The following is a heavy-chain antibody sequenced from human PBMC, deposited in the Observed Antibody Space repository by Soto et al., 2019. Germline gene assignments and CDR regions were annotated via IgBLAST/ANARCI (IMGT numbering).Heavy chain of an antibody. Sequence: ASVKVSCKASGYTFTNYGITWVRQAPGQGLEWMGWINSCNGNTNYAQTFQDRVTMTTDTSTTTVFMELRSLRLDDTAVYFCARGMTPDYFDYWGQGTLVTVSS. CDR1: GYTFTNYG. J-gene: IGHJ4*02. V-gene: IGHV1-18*01. CDR3: ARGMTPDYFDY. CDR2: INSCNGNT.